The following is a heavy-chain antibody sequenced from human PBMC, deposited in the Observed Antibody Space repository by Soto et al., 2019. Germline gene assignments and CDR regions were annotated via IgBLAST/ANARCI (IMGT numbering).Heavy chain of an antibody. CDR2: IYSSGST. D-gene: IGHD3-3*01. CDR1: GGTMSGYS. CDR3: ARGQRFSDSFDL. V-gene: IGHV4-4*07. Sequence: HTLSLSGTGTGGTMSGYSWSWLLRSAGGGLEWIGRIYSSGSTNYNPSLKSRVTISLDTSMNHFSLRLSSVTAADTAVYYCARGQRFSDSFDLWRQGTLVTGFS. J-gene: IGHJ5*02.